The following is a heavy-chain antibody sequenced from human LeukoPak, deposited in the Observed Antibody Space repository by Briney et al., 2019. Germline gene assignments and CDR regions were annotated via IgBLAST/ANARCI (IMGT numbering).Heavy chain of an antibody. J-gene: IGHJ4*02. CDR1: GFTFGDYY. CDR3: ARVGYSGSPGDY. D-gene: IGHD1-26*01. Sequence: PEGSLRLSCAASGFTFGDYYMTWIRQAPGKGLEWVSYISSRSGSSIYYGDSVKGRFTVSRDNAKNSLYLQLNSLRGEDTAVYYCARVGYSGSPGDYWGQGTLVTVSS. V-gene: IGHV3-11*04. CDR2: ISSRSGSSI.